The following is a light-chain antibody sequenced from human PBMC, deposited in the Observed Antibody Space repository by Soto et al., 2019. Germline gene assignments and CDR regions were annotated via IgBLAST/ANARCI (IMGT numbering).Light chain of an antibody. CDR2: KAS. CDR3: QQYNNYWT. V-gene: IGKV1-5*03. CDR1: QTISSW. Sequence: DIQMTQSPSTLSGSVGDRVTITCRASQTISSWLAWYQQKPGKAPKLLIYKASTLKSGVPSNFSGSGSGTEFTLTISSLQPDDFATYYCQQYNNYWTFGQGTKVDI. J-gene: IGKJ1*01.